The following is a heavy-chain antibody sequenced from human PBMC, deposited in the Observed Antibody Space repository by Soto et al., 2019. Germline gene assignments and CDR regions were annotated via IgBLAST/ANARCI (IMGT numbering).Heavy chain of an antibody. Sequence: SVKVSCKASGGTFSSYAISWVRQAPGQGLEWMGGIIPIFGTANYAQKFQGRVTITADESTSTAYMELSSLRSEDTAVYYCARELGSGSYYSYYGMDVWGQGTTVTVSS. J-gene: IGHJ6*02. CDR3: ARELGSGSYYSYYGMDV. CDR2: IIPIFGTA. D-gene: IGHD3-10*01. CDR1: GGTFSSYA. V-gene: IGHV1-69*13.